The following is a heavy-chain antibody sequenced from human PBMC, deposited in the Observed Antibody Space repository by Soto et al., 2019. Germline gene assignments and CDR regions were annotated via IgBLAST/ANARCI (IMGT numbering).Heavy chain of an antibody. CDR2: ISANNGNT. D-gene: IGHD1-26*01. V-gene: IGHV1-18*01. CDR3: ARGGPGAPFDY. CDR1: GYTFSSYG. Sequence: QVQLVQSGAEVKKPGASVKVSCKASGYTFSSYGISWVRQAPGQGLEWMGWISANNGNTNYAQKVKGRGTMTTDTATSTAYMELRSLRSDDTAMYYCARGGPGAPFDYWGQGTPVTVSS. J-gene: IGHJ4*02.